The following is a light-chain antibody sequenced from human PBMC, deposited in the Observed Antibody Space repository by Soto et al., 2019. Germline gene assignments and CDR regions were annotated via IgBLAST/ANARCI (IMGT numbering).Light chain of an antibody. J-gene: IGKJ5*01. V-gene: IGKV1-13*02. CDR2: DAS. CDR3: QQFNGDPS. Sequence: AIQLTQSPSSLSASVGDRVIITCRASQGVGRAVAWYQLKPGKSPKLLIYDASILETGAPARFSGSCSGTDFTLTISTLQPEDFATYYCQQFNGDPSFGQGTRLEIK. CDR1: QGVGRA.